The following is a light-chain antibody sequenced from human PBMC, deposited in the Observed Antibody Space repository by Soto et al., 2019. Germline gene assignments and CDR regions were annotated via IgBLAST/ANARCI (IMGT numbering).Light chain of an antibody. CDR1: QSVSSN. Sequence: IVMTQSLASLSVSPGGRATLSCRASQSVSSNLAWYQQKPGQAPRLLIYGASTRATGIPARFSGSGSGTEFTLTISSLQSEDFAVYYCQQYNNWPRTFGQGTKVDIK. J-gene: IGKJ1*01. CDR3: QQYNNWPRT. V-gene: IGKV3-15*01. CDR2: GAS.